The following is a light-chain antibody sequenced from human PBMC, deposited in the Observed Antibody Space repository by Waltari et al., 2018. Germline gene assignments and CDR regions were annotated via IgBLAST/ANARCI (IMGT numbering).Light chain of an antibody. CDR3: MQALQTIT. J-gene: IGKJ5*01. Sequence: DIVLTQTPLSSPVTLGQPASISCRSSQSLVYSDGNTYLSWLQQRPGQPPRLLIYQVSNRFSGVPDRFSGSGAGTDFTLKISRVEAEDVGVYYCMQALQTITFGQGTRLEIK. CDR1: QSLVYSDGNTY. CDR2: QVS. V-gene: IGKV2-24*01.